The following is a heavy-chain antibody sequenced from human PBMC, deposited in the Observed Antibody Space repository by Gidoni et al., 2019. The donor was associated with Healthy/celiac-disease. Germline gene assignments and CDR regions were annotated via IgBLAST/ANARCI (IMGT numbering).Heavy chain of an antibody. CDR1: GFTFRGSS. V-gene: IGHV3-73*02. CDR2: IRSKANSYAT. CDR3: TRINPDFTIFGVVIKNYGMDV. D-gene: IGHD3-3*01. Sequence: EVQLVESGGVLVQPGGSLKLSCAASGFTFRGSSMHWVRQASGKGLEWVGRIRSKANSYATAYAASVKGRFTISRDDSKNTAYLQMNSLKTEDTAVYYCTRINPDFTIFGVVIKNYGMDVWGKGTTVTVSS. J-gene: IGHJ6*04.